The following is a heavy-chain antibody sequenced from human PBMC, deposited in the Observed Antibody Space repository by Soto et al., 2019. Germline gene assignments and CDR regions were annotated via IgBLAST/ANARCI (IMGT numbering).Heavy chain of an antibody. CDR3: ARLSAARGDYGY. V-gene: IGHV4-39*01. CDR1: GGSISSSSYY. Sequence: XGTLSLTCTVSGGSISSSSYYWGWIRQPPGKGLEWIGSIYYSGSTYYNPSLKSRVTISVDTSKNQFSLKLSSVTAADTAVYYCARLSAARGDYGYWGQGTLVTVSS. CDR2: IYYSGST. J-gene: IGHJ4*02. D-gene: IGHD4-17*01.